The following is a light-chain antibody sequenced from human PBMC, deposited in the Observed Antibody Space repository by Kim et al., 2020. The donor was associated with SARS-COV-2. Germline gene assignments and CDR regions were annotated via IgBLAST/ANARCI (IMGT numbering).Light chain of an antibody. CDR2: VNSDGSH. V-gene: IGLV4-69*01. CDR3: QTWGTGFRM. CDR1: SGHSTYA. Sequence: AVKLTCTLSSGHSTYAIAWHQQQPEKGPRFLMKVNSDGSHSKGDGIPDRFSGSSSGAERYLTISSLQSDDEADYYCQTWGTGFRMFGGGTQLTVL. J-gene: IGLJ3*02.